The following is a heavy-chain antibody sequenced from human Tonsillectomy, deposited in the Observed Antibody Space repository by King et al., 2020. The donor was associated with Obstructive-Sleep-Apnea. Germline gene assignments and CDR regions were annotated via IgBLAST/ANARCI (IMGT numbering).Heavy chain of an antibody. D-gene: IGHD3-10*01. CDR3: ARETGSYWATFDY. J-gene: IGHJ4*02. Sequence: VQLVESGGGLVKPGGSLRLSCAASGFTFSTSSFNWVRQAPGKGLEWVSSISTSDSHIYYADSVKGRFTISRDDARNSLYLQMNSLRAEDTAVYYCARETGSYWATFDYWGQGTLVTVSS. CDR1: GFTFSTSS. V-gene: IGHV3-21*01. CDR2: ISTSDSHI.